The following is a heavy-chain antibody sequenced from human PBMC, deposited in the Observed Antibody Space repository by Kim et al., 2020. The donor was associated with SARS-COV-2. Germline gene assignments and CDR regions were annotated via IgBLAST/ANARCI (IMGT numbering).Heavy chain of an antibody. CDR2: IYHSGST. V-gene: IGHV4-4*02. J-gene: IGHJ3*02. Sequence: SETLSLTCAVSGGSISSSNWWSWVRQPPGKGLEWIGEIYHSGSTNYNPSLKSRFTISVDKSKNQFSLKLSSVTAADTAVYYCARLRYYYDSSGYYSRAFDIWGQGTMVTVSS. CDR3: ARLRYYYDSSGYYSRAFDI. D-gene: IGHD3-22*01. CDR1: GGSISSSNW.